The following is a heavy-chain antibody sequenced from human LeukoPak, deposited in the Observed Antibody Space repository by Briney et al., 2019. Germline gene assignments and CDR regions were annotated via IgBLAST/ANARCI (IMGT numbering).Heavy chain of an antibody. V-gene: IGHV1-18*01. J-gene: IGHJ4*02. D-gene: IGHD3-16*01. Sequence: GASVKVSCKASGYTFTSYGISWVRQAPGQGLEWMGLISAYSGNTNFAQKLQGRVTMITDTSTSTAYMELRSLRSDDTAVYFCARGADTGSYGSLVYFDYWGQGTLVTVSS. CDR3: ARGADTGSYGSLVYFDY. CDR2: ISAYSGNT. CDR1: GYTFTSYG.